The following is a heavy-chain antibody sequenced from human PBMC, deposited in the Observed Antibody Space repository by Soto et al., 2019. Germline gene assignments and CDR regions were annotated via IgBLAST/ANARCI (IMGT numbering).Heavy chain of an antibody. V-gene: IGHV3-23*01. CDR2: ISCCGGSA. D-gene: IGHD6-19*01. CDR3: AKADGQQWLIPHLDN. J-gene: IGHJ4*02. Sequence: PGGSLRLSCVASGFNFKKFAIAWVRQAAGEGLEWVSGISCCGGSASYADSVKGRFSIARDDSKNTVSLQLNSLRVEDTAQYYCAKADGQQWLIPHLDNWGQGTLVTVSS. CDR1: GFNFKKFA.